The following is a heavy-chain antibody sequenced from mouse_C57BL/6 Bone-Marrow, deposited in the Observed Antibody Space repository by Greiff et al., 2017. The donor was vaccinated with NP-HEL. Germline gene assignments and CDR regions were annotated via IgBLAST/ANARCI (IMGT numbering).Heavy chain of an antibody. V-gene: IGHV1-64*01. D-gene: IGHD2-2*01. Sequence: QVQLQQPAPELVKPGASVQLSCTASVYTFTSYWMHCVKQRPGQGLEWIGVIHLTSGSTNYNETFRIKPTLTVATSSSTAYMPLSSLTAEDSAVYYWARYGYILAYWRQGTTLTVSS. CDR1: VYTFTSYW. CDR2: IHLTSGST. J-gene: IGHJ2*01. CDR3: ARYGYILAY.